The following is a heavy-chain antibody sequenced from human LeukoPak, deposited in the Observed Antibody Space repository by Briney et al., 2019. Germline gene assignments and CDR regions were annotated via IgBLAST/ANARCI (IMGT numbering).Heavy chain of an antibody. D-gene: IGHD3-10*01. V-gene: IGHV4-31*03. CDR3: ARDLWFGEYNWFDP. CDR1: GGSISSGGYF. J-gene: IGHJ5*02. CDR2: ISHSGST. Sequence: SETLSLTCTVSGGSISSGGYFWSWVRQHPGKGLEWIGYISHSGSTYYNPSLKSRVTISLDTSKDRFSLRLSSVTAADTAVYYCARDLWFGEYNWFDPWGQGTLVTVSS.